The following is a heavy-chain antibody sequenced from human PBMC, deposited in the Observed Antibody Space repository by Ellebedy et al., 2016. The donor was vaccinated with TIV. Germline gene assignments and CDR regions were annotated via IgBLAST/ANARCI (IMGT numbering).Heavy chain of an antibody. D-gene: IGHD5-12*01. CDR1: GYAFGSYG. CDR3: ARDMVQGMVARYLWFDY. J-gene: IGHJ4*02. CDR2: ISHYTGET. V-gene: IGHV1-18*01. Sequence: ASVKVSCKASGYAFGSYGNSWVRQAPGQGLEWMGWISHYTGETNYAQKFQGRVTMTTDASTSTAHMELRSLRSDDTAVYYCARDMVQGMVARYLWFDYWGQGTLVTVSS.